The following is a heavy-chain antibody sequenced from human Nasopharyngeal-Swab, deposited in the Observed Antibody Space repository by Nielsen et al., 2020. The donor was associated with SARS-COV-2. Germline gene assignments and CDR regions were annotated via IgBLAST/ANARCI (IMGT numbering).Heavy chain of an antibody. V-gene: IGHV3-43*02. CDR1: GFTCDDYA. CDR2: ISGDGGST. J-gene: IGHJ6*03. Sequence: GESLKISCAASGFTCDDYAMHWVRQAPGKGLEWVSLISGDGGSTYYADSVKGRFTISRDNSKNSLYLQMNSLRTEDTALYYCAKDIGIYYYMDVWGKGTTVTVSS. D-gene: IGHD3-3*02. CDR3: AKDIGIYYYMDV.